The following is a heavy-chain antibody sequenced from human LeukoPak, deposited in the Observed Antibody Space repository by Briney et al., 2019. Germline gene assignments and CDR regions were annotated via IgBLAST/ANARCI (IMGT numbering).Heavy chain of an antibody. CDR1: GFTFSSYG. CDR2: ISGSGGST. J-gene: IGHJ5*02. Sequence: GGSLRLSCAASGFTFSSYGMSWVRQAPGKGLEWVSAISGSGGSTYYADSVKGRFTISRDNAKNSLYLQMNSLRAEDTAVYYCAREMLAAVAAQSWGQGTLVTVSS. D-gene: IGHD6-19*01. CDR3: AREMLAAVAAQS. V-gene: IGHV3-23*01.